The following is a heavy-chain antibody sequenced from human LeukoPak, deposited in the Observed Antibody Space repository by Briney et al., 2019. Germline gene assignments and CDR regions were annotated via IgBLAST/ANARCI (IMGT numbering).Heavy chain of an antibody. V-gene: IGHV1-18*01. Sequence: ASVKVSCKASGYTFTSYGISWVRQAPGQGLEWMGWISAYNGNTNYAQKLQGRVTMTTDTSTSTAYMELSSLRSEDTAVYYCARGAAVAGTLDYWGQGTLVTVSS. CDR1: GYTFTSYG. D-gene: IGHD6-19*01. CDR3: ARGAAVAGTLDY. J-gene: IGHJ4*02. CDR2: ISAYNGNT.